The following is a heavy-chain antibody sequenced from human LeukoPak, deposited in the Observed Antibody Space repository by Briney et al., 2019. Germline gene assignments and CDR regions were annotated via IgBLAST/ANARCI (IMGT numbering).Heavy chain of an antibody. J-gene: IGHJ5*02. Sequence: SETLSLTCTVSGYSISSGYYWGWIRQPPGKGLEWIGSIYHSGSTYCNPSLKSRVTISVDTSKNQFSLKLSSVTAADTAVYYCAREAGYCSSTSCSNNWFDPWGQGTLVTVSS. CDR2: IYHSGST. V-gene: IGHV4-38-2*02. CDR1: GYSISSGYY. CDR3: AREAGYCSSTSCSNNWFDP. D-gene: IGHD2-2*01.